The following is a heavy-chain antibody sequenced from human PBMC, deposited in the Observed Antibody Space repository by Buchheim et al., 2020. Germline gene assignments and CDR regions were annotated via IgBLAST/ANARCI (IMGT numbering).Heavy chain of an antibody. CDR2: LSGSGGST. D-gene: IGHD1-26*01. Sequence: EVQLLESGGGLVQPGGSLRLSCAASGFTFSSYAMSWVRQAPGKGLEWVSALSGSGGSTYYADSVQGRFTISRDNSKTTLYLQMNSLRAEDTAVYYCAKDLSTRYSGSYYGGDYWGQGTL. CDR1: GFTFSSYA. CDR3: AKDLSTRYSGSYYGGDY. V-gene: IGHV3-23*01. J-gene: IGHJ4*02.